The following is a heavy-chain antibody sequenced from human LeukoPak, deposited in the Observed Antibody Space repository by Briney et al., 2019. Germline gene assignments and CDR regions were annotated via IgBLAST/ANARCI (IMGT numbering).Heavy chain of an antibody. CDR2: IYSGGGT. Sequence: GGSLRLSCAASGFTVSSNYMSWVRQSPGKGLEWVSVIYSGGGTYYADSVKGRFTISRDNSKNTLYLQMNSLRAEDTAVYYCAKEAFRYCSSTSCYRGDYWGQGTLVTVSS. CDR1: GFTVSSNY. D-gene: IGHD2-2*02. CDR3: AKEAFRYCSSTSCYRGDY. J-gene: IGHJ4*02. V-gene: IGHV3-53*01.